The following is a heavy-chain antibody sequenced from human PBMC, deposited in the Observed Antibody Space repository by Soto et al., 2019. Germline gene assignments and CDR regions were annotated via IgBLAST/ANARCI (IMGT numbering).Heavy chain of an antibody. J-gene: IGHJ4*02. V-gene: IGHV3-23*01. CDR3: ARDWAAAGPFDY. CDR1: GFTFSSYA. Sequence: GGSLRLSCAASGFTFSSYAMSWVRQAPGKGLEWVSGISGSGDSTYYADSVKGRFTISRDNSKKAVYLQMNSLRAEDTAVYYCARDWAAAGPFDYWGQGTLVTVSS. CDR2: ISGSGDST. D-gene: IGHD6-13*01.